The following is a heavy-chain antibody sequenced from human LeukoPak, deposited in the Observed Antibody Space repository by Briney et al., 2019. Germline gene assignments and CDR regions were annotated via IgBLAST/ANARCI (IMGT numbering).Heavy chain of an antibody. CDR1: GFTFSSYG. CDR2: IRFDGTNK. Sequence: GGSLRLSCAASGFTFSSYGMHWVRQAPGKGLEWVSFIRFDGTNKYYADSVKGRFTISRDNSKNTLYLQMNSLRAEDTAVYYCAKAGVRQLWLDYWGQGTLVTVSS. D-gene: IGHD5-18*01. V-gene: IGHV3-30*02. CDR3: AKAGVRQLWLDY. J-gene: IGHJ4*02.